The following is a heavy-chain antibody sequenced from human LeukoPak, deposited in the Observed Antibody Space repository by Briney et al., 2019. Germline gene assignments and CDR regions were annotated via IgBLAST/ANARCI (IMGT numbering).Heavy chain of an antibody. V-gene: IGHV1-46*01. CDR3: ATRSLSGDGYNWVRSYWYFDL. Sequence: ASVKVSCKASGYTFITYYIHWVRQAPGQGLEWMGIINPSGGSTSYAQKFQGRVTITADTSTSTAYMELSSLRSEDTAVYYCATRSLSGDGYNWVRSYWYFDLWGRGTLVTVSS. J-gene: IGHJ2*01. CDR2: INPSGGST. CDR1: GYTFITYY. D-gene: IGHD5-24*01.